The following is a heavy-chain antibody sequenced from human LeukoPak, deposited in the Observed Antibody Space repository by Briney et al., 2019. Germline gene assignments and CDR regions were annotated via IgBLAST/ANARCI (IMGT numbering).Heavy chain of an antibody. D-gene: IGHD3-22*01. CDR1: GFTFSSYE. J-gene: IGHJ4*02. V-gene: IGHV3-48*03. CDR3: ARDLVEYYDSSGYYFDLYFDY. Sequence: GGSLRLSCAASGFTFSSYEMNWVRQAPGKGLEWVSYISSSGSTIYYADSVKGRFTISRDNAKNSLYLQMNSLRAEDTAVYYCARDLVEYYDSSGYYFDLYFDYWGQGTLVTVSS. CDR2: ISSSGSTI.